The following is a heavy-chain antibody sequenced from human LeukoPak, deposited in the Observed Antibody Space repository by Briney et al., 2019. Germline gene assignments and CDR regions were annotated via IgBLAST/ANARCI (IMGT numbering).Heavy chain of an antibody. CDR3: AKDRDYDFWSGYYY. D-gene: IGHD3-3*01. Sequence: GGSLRPSCAASGFTFSVYAMNWVRRAPGKGLDWVSVISGSGDSTYYADSVKGRFTISRDNSKNTLYLQMNSLRAEDAAVYYCAKDRDYDFWSGYYYWGQGTLVTVPS. J-gene: IGHJ4*02. CDR1: GFTFSVYA. CDR2: ISGSGDST. V-gene: IGHV3-23*01.